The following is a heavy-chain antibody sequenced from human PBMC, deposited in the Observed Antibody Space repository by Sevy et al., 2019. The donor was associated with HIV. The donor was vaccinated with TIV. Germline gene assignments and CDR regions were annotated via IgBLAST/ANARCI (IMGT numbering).Heavy chain of an antibody. V-gene: IGHV3-48*02. D-gene: IGHD5-18*01. CDR2: ISSSSSTI. Sequence: GGSLRLSCAASGFTFSSYSMNWVRQAPGKGLEWDSYISSSSSTIYYADSVKGRFTISRDNAKNSLYLQMNSLRDEDTAVYYCARDLVGYSYGYFHFDYWGQGTLVTVSS. CDR1: GFTFSSYS. CDR3: ARDLVGYSYGYFHFDY. J-gene: IGHJ4*02.